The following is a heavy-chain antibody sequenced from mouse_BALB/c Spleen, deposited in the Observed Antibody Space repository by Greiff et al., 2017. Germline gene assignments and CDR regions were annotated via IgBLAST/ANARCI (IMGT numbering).Heavy chain of an antibody. CDR1: GYSITSDYA. D-gene: IGHD2-3*01. Sequence: EVQLVESGPGLVKPSQSLSLTCTVTGYSITSDYAWNWIRQFPGNKLEWMGYISYSGSTSYNPSLKSRISITRDTSKNQFFLQLNSVTTEDTATYYCASDGYYFDYWGQGTTLTVSS. V-gene: IGHV3-2*02. CDR3: ASDGYYFDY. J-gene: IGHJ2*01. CDR2: ISYSGST.